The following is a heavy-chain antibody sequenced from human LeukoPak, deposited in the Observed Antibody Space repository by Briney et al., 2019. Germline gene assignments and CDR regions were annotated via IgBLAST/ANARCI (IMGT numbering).Heavy chain of an antibody. J-gene: IGHJ4*02. Sequence: GGSLRLSCAASGFTFNRHWMHWVRQTPGKGLVWLARISPDGYITTYADAVKGRFTISRDNATNTLDLQMTSLRPEDTAVYFCVREDHGSGSFLYWGQGTLVTVSS. V-gene: IGHV3-74*01. CDR3: VREDHGSGSFLY. D-gene: IGHD3-10*01. CDR1: GFTFNRHW. CDR2: ISPDGYIT.